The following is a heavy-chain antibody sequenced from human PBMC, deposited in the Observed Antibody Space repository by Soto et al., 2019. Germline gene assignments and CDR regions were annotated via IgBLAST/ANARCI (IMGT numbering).Heavy chain of an antibody. D-gene: IGHD3-3*01. J-gene: IGHJ5*02. CDR1: GXTFSSYC. CDR2: IKQDGSEK. V-gene: IGHV3-7*03. Sequence: GSLRLSCAASGXTFSSYCMTWVRQAPGKGLEWVANIKQDGSEKYFVDSVNGRFTIYRDNANNSLYLQMNSLRAEDTAVYYCERELRQCDFWSGKNWFDPWGQGTLGTVS. CDR3: ERELRQCDFWSGKNWFDP.